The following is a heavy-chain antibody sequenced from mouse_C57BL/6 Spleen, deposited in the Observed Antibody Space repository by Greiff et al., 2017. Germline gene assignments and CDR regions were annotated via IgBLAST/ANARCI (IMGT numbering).Heavy chain of an antibody. CDR2: ISGGGGNT. Sequence: EVQLVESGGGLVKPGGSLKLSCAASGFTFSSYTMSWVRQTPEKRLEWVATISGGGGNTYYPDSVKGRFTFSRANAKNTLYLQMRTQRSEDTALYYFARREVTTGGYLDYWGQGTTLTVAS. CDR1: GFTFSSYT. J-gene: IGHJ2*01. V-gene: IGHV5-9*01. CDR3: ARREVTTGGYLDY. D-gene: IGHD2-1*01.